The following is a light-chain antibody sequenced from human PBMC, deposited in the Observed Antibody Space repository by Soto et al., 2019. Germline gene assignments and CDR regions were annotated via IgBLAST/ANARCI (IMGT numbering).Light chain of an antibody. V-gene: IGKV1-13*02. J-gene: IGKJ1*01. CDR3: QQYNSLWT. CDR2: DAS. CDR1: QGIRND. Sequence: AIQMTQSPSSLSASLGDRFTITCRSSQGIRNDLGWYQQKPGKAPKLLIYDASSLESGVPSRFSGSGSGTEFTLTISSLQPDDFATYYCQQYNSLWTFGQGTKVDIK.